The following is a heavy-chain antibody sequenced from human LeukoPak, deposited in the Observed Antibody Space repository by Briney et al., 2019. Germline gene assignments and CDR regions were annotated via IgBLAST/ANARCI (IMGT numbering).Heavy chain of an antibody. D-gene: IGHD3-3*01. CDR3: AARYYDFWRAYYTDGYYYYMDV. V-gene: IGHV3-23*01. J-gene: IGHJ6*03. CDR2: ISGSGGST. CDR1: GFTFSSYP. Sequence: PGGSLRLSCAASGFTFSSYPMSWLRQAPGKGLEWVSAISGSGGSTYYADSVKGRFTISRDNSKNTLYLQMNSLRAEDTGVYYCAARYYDFWRAYYTDGYYYYMDVWGKGTTVTVSS.